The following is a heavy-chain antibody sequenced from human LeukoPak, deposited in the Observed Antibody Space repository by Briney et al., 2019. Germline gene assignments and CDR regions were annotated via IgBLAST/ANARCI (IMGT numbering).Heavy chain of an antibody. V-gene: IGHV1-69*01. CDR3: ASCPTPYDAFDI. J-gene: IGHJ3*02. CDR1: GGTFSSYA. CDR2: IIPIFGTA. Sequence: ASVKVSCKASGGTFSSYAISWVRQAPGQGLGWMGGIIPIFGTANYAQKFQGRVTITADESTSTAYMELSSLRSEDTAVYYCASCPTPYDAFDIWGQGTMVTVSS.